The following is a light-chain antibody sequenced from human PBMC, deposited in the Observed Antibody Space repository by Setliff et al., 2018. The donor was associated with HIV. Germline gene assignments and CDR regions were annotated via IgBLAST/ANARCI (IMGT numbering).Light chain of an antibody. V-gene: IGLV2-11*02. CDR2: DVS. CDR1: TSDVGGHEY. Sequence: QSVLTQPASVSGSPGQSITISCTGTTSDVGGHEYVYWYQHHPGKAPKVILYDVSNRPSGVPHRFSGSKSGNSASLTISGLQADDEADYYCCSYAGSRTFVFGTGTKVTVL. CDR3: CSYAGSRTFV. J-gene: IGLJ1*01.